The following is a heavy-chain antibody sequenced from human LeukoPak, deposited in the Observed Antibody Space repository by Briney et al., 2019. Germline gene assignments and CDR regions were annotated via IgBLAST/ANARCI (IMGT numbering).Heavy chain of an antibody. D-gene: IGHD3-10*01. CDR2: IVPRESYT. CDR1: GYSFTSYW. Sequence: GEAPRISCKGSGYSFTSYWISWVRQMPGKGLGWMGGIVPRESYTNYSPSFQGHVTISADKSISTAYLQWSSLKASDTAMYYCARQQGDRGAPDYWGQGTLVTVSS. V-gene: IGHV5-10-1*01. CDR3: ARQQGDRGAPDY. J-gene: IGHJ4*02.